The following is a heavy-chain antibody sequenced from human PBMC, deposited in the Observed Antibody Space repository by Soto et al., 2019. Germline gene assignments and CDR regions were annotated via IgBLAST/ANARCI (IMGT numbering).Heavy chain of an antibody. CDR3: SRHVADCSGGSCYSAAHFDY. CDR2: IYYSGST. J-gene: IGHJ4*02. V-gene: IGHV4-39*01. D-gene: IGHD2-15*01. Sequence: GGIRQPPVKGLEWIGSIYYSGSTYYNPSLKILVTISVGTSNKQFSLNLSSVTAADTSVYYCSRHVADCSGGSCYSAAHFDYWGQGTLVTVSS.